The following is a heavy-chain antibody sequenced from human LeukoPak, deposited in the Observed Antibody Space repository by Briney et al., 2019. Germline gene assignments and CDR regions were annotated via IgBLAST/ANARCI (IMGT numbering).Heavy chain of an antibody. V-gene: IGHV4-34*01. J-gene: IGHJ3*02. Sequence: SETLSLTCAVYGGSFSGYYWSWIRQPPGKGLEWIGEINHSGSTNYNPSLKSRVTISVDTSKNQFSLKLSSVTAADTAVHYCARIIVVENFDAFDIWGQGTMVTVSS. CDR1: GGSFSGYY. D-gene: IGHD3-22*01. CDR3: ARIIVVENFDAFDI. CDR2: INHSGST.